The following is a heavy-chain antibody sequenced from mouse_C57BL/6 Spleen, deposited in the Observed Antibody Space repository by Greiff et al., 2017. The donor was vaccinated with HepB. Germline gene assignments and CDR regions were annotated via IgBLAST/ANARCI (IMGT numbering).Heavy chain of an antibody. CDR2: IDPENGDT. CDR1: GFNIKDDY. Sequence: DVQLQESGAELVRPGASVKLSCTASGFNIKDDYMHWVKQRPEQGLEWIGWIDPENGDTEYASKFQGKATITADTSSNTAYLQLSSLTSEDTAVYYCTILSTVVEGYWSQGTTLTVSS. J-gene: IGHJ2*01. D-gene: IGHD1-1*01. V-gene: IGHV14-4*01. CDR3: TILSTVVEGY.